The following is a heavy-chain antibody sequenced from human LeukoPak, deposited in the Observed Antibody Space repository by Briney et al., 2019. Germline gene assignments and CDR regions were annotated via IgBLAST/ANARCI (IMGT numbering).Heavy chain of an antibody. CDR1: DFSFITYG. CDR3: AKGFRLPDY. D-gene: IGHD3-10*01. CDR2: ISGSGGST. J-gene: IGHJ4*02. Sequence: GGSLRLSCAASDFSFITYGMSWVRQAPGKGLEWVSAISGSGGSTYYADSVEGRFTISRDNSKNTLYLQMNSLRAEDTAVYYCAKGFRLPDYWGQGTLVTVSS. V-gene: IGHV3-23*01.